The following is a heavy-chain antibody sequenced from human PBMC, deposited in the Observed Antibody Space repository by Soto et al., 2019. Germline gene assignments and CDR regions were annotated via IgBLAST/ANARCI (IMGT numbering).Heavy chain of an antibody. D-gene: IGHD3-3*01. Sequence: GGSLRLSCAASGFTFSSYAMSWVRQAPGKGLEWVSAISGSGGSTYYADSVKGRFTISRDNSKNTLYLQMNSLRAEDTAVYYCAKAYITIFGVVRSGYFQHWGQGTLVTVSS. CDR3: AKAYITIFGVVRSGYFQH. J-gene: IGHJ1*01. V-gene: IGHV3-23*01. CDR1: GFTFSSYA. CDR2: ISGSGGST.